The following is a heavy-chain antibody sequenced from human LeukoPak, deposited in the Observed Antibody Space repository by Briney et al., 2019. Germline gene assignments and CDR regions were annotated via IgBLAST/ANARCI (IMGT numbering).Heavy chain of an antibody. CDR1: GYTFTGYY. J-gene: IGHJ5*02. CDR3: AEGSGSKIPRYNWCYP. CDR2: INPNSGGT. D-gene: IGHD3-10*01. V-gene: IGHV1-2*02. Sequence: ASVKVSCKASGYTFTGYYMHWVRQAPGKGLAWMGWINPNSGGTNYEHEFQGRVTMTRDTSISTAYMELRRLRSDDTAVYYCAEGSGSKIPRYNWCYPWGEGTLVTVSS.